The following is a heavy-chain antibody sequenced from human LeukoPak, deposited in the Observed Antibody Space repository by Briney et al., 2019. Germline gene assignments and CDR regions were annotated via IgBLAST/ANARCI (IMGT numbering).Heavy chain of an antibody. CDR2: IHYSGST. V-gene: IGHV4-39*07. Sequence: PSETLSLTCIVSGGSISSTVSYWGWVRQPPGKGLEWIGSIHYSGSTYYIPSLKSRITISLDMSKNQYSLKLTSVTAADTAVYYCARDVGFFDIDYWGQGILVTVS. CDR3: ARDVGFFDIDY. CDR1: GGSISSTVSY. J-gene: IGHJ4*02. D-gene: IGHD3-9*01.